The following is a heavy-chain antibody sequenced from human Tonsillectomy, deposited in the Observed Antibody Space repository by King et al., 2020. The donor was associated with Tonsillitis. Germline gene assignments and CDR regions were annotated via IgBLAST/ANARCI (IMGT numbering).Heavy chain of an antibody. J-gene: IGHJ6*02. Sequence: VQLVESGGGLVQPGGSLRLSCAASGFTFSSYWMSWVRQAPGKGLEWVANIKQDGSEKYYVESVKGGFTISRDNAKNSLYLQMNSLRAEDTAVYYCARDHLVPYYYYGMDVWGQGTTVTVSS. V-gene: IGHV3-7*01. CDR1: GFTFSSYW. D-gene: IGHD2-8*02. CDR3: ARDHLVPYYYYGMDV. CDR2: IKQDGSEK.